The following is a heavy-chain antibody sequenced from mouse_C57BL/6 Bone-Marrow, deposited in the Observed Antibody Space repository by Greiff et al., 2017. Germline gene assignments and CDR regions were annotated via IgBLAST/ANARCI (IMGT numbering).Heavy chain of an antibody. Sequence: VQLQQSGAELVRPGASVKLSCTASGFNIKDDYMPWVKQRPEQGLEWIGWIDPENGDTAYASKFQGKATITAATSSNTAYLQLSSLTSEDTAVFYCTTPYYDYGRYFDVWGTGTTGTVSS. V-gene: IGHV14-4*01. CDR1: GFNIKDDY. J-gene: IGHJ1*03. CDR3: TTPYYDYGRYFDV. D-gene: IGHD2-4*01. CDR2: IDPENGDT.